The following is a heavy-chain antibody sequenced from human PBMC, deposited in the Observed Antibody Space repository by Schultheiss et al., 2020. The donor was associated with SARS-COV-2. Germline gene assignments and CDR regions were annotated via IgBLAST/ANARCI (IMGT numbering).Heavy chain of an antibody. CDR2: IIPILGTT. CDR1: GYTFTSYG. J-gene: IGHJ4*01. V-gene: IGHV1-69*11. Sequence: SVKVSCKASGYTFTSYGISWVRQAPGQGLEWMGRIIPILGTTSYAERFQGRLTLTSDESTGTAYTAYMEMRSLRVEDTALYFCARDDAGATLAFVSWGQGPLVTVSS. CDR3: ARDDAGATLAFVS. D-gene: IGHD1-1*01.